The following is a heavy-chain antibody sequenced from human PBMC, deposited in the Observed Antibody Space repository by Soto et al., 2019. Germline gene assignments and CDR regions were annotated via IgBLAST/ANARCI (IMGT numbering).Heavy chain of an antibody. J-gene: IGHJ4*02. CDR2: ISGGSSYT. D-gene: IGHD3-10*01. Sequence: QVQLVESGGGLVKPGGSLRLSCAASGFSFGDSYMSWIRQSAGKGLEWVSYISGGSSYTKYAESVKGRFTISRDNARRSLFLQVNGLRADDTAIYYCAKTRVADSGYYFDHWGQGTMVTVSS. CDR1: GFSFGDSY. CDR3: AKTRVADSGYYFDH. V-gene: IGHV3-11*05.